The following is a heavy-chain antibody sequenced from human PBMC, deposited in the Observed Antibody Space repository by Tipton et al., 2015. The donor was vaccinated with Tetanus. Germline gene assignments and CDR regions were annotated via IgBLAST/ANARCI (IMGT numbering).Heavy chain of an antibody. D-gene: IGHD3-22*01. CDR1: GGSVSSGSYY. V-gene: IGHV4-39*01. CDR3: DGILYDSSGGSDYYYYGMDV. J-gene: IGHJ6*02. CDR2: IYYSGST. Sequence: TLSLTCTVSGGSVSSGSYYWSWIRQPPGKGLEWIGYIYYSGSTYYNPSLKSRVTISVDTSKNQFSLKLSSVTAADTAVYYCDGILYDSSGGSDYYYYGMDVWGQGTTVTVSS.